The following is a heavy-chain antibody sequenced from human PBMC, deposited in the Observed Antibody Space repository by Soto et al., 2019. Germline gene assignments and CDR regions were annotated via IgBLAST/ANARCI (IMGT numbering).Heavy chain of an antibody. J-gene: IGHJ4*02. V-gene: IGHV4-4*02. CDR1: GDSISSSNW. CDR3: ARVFTPNIAAAGTFDY. Sequence: SETLSLTCADSGDSISSSNWWSWVRQPRGKGLEWIGEIYHSGSTNYNPSLKSRVTISVDKSKNQFSLKLSSVTAADTAVYYCARVFTPNIAAAGTFDYWGQGTLVTVS. D-gene: IGHD6-13*01. CDR2: IYHSGST.